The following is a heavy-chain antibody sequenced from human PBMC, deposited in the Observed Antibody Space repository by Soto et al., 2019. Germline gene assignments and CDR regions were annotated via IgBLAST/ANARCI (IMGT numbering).Heavy chain of an antibody. CDR2: INHSGST. Sequence: SETLSLTCAVYGGSFSGYYWSWIRQPPGKGLEWIGEINHSGSTNYNPSLKSRVTISVDTSKNQFSLKLSYVTAADTAVYYCARPRYYYDSSGYYSGPNSDIWGPGTMVT. V-gene: IGHV4-34*01. CDR1: GGSFSGYY. D-gene: IGHD3-22*01. CDR3: ARPRYYYDSSGYYSGPNSDI. J-gene: IGHJ3*02.